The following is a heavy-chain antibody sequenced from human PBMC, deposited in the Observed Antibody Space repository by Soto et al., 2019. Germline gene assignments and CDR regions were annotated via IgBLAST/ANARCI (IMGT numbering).Heavy chain of an antibody. D-gene: IGHD5-18*01. CDR2: IYHSGST. CDR3: ARTPWDGYTWYYFDY. Sequence: QVQLQESGPGLVKPSGTLSLTCAVSGGSISSSTWWSWVSQPPGKGLEWIGAIYHSGSTNHNPSLKSRVTRSVDKSKNQFSLKRSSVTAADTAVYSCARTPWDGYTWYYFDYWGKGTLGSVAA. V-gene: IGHV4-4*02. CDR1: GGSISSSTW. J-gene: IGHJ4*02.